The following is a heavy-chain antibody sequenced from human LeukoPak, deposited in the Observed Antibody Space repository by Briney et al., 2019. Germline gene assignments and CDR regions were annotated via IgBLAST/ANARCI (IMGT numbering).Heavy chain of an antibody. J-gene: IGHJ4*02. CDR1: GFSFSNHA. D-gene: IGHD3-10*01. CDR3: ASSYGSGSYYNFY. V-gene: IGHV3-23*01. CDR2: VTGGDAAT. Sequence: GSLRLSCAASGFSFSNHAMTWVRQAPGKGLEWVSTVTGGDAATYYADSVKGRFTISRDNSKNTLYLQMNSLRAEDTAVYYCASSYGSGSYYNFYWGQGTLVTVSS.